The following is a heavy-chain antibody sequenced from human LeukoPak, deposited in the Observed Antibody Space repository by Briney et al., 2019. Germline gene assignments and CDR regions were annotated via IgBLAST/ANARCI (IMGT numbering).Heavy chain of an antibody. J-gene: IGHJ2*01. V-gene: IGHV4-59*08. Sequence: PSETLSLTCTVSGGSINSYYWSWIREPPGKGLEWIGYIYYSGSTTYNPSLKSRVTISVDTSKNQFSLRLSSVTAADTAVYYCARRVVPAHWYFDLWGRGTLVTVSS. D-gene: IGHD2-15*01. CDR3: ARRVVPAHWYFDL. CDR2: IYYSGST. CDR1: GGSINSYY.